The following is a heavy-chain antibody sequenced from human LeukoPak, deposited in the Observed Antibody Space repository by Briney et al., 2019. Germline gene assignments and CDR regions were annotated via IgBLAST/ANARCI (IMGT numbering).Heavy chain of an antibody. CDR1: GGSISSGGYS. J-gene: IGHJ5*02. CDR3: ASAAGTAAFDP. D-gene: IGHD6-13*01. CDR2: IYRSGST. V-gene: IGHV4-30-2*01. Sequence: PSETLSLTCAVSGGSISSGGYSWSWIRQPPGKGLEWIGYIYRSGSTYYNPSLKSRVTISVDTSKNQFSLKLSSVTAADTAVYYCASAAGTAAFDPWGQGTLVTVSS.